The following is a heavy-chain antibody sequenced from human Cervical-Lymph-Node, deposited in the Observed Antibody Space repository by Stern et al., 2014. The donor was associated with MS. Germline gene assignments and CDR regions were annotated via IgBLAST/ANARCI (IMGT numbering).Heavy chain of an antibody. D-gene: IGHD3-22*01. CDR1: GFTFTSSA. Sequence: QLVQSGPEVKKPGTSVKVSCKASGFTFTSSAVQWVRQARGQRLEWIGWSDVGSGNTNYAQKFQERVTITRDMSTSTAYMELSSLRSEDTAVYYCAAVPDYYDSSGSDAFDIWGQGTMVTVSS. J-gene: IGHJ3*02. CDR2: SDVGSGNT. CDR3: AAVPDYYDSSGSDAFDI. V-gene: IGHV1-58*01.